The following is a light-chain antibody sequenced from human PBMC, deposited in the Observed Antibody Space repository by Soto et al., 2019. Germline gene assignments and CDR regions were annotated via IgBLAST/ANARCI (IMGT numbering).Light chain of an antibody. Sequence: IHLTQSPSSLSASVGDRVTITCRASQGIRTYLAWYQQKPGKAPTLLLYFASTLQSGVPSRFSGSGSGANFTLTISSLTPEDFATYYCLQVDVYPWTFGQGTKVDI. CDR3: LQVDVYPWT. J-gene: IGKJ1*01. V-gene: IGKV1-9*01. CDR2: FAS. CDR1: QGIRTY.